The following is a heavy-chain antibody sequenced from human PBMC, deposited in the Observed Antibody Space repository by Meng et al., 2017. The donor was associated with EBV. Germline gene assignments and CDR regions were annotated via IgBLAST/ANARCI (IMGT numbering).Heavy chain of an antibody. V-gene: IGHV4-30-4*08. J-gene: IGHJ5*02. CDR3: ARVNSDCGGVMCYKGWFDP. Sequence: QVQPQEAGPGLVKPSETPSLTCTVSGDSISDYYWSWIRQPPGKGLEWIGYIHYSGSTYYNPSLKSRITISVDMSRNQFSLRLTSVTSADMAVYYCARVNSDCGGVMCYKGWFDPWGQGTLVTVSS. CDR1: GDSISDYY. CDR2: IHYSGST. D-gene: IGHD2-21*01.